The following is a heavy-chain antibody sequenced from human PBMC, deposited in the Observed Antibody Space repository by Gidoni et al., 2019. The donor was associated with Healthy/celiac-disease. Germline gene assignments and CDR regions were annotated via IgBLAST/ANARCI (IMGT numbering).Heavy chain of an antibody. CDR3: ARRCIFGVVRDWFDP. J-gene: IGHJ5*02. CDR2: IYYSGST. V-gene: IGHV4-31*03. CDR1: GGSISSGGYY. Sequence: QVQLQESGPGLVKPSQTLSLTCTVSGGSISSGGYYWSWIRQHPGKGLGWIGYIYYSGSTYYNPSLKSRVTISVDTSKNQFSLKLSSVTAADTAVYYCARRCIFGVVRDWFDPWGQGTLVTVSS. D-gene: IGHD3-3*01.